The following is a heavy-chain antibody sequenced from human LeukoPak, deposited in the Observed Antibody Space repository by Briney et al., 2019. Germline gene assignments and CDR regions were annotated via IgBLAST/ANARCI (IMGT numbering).Heavy chain of an antibody. D-gene: IGHD1-26*01. CDR3: ARQVGPYAFDI. CDR2: IYSGGST. CDR1: GFTVSSNY. J-gene: IGHJ3*02. Sequence: PGGSLRLSCAASGFTVSSNYMSWVRQAPGKGLEWVSVIYSGGSTYYADSVKGRFTISRDNSKNTLYLQMNSLRAEDTAVYYCARQVGPYAFDIWGQGTMVTVSS. V-gene: IGHV3-66*04.